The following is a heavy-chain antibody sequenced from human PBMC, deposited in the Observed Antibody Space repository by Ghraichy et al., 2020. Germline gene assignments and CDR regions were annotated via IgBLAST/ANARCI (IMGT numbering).Heavy chain of an antibody. D-gene: IGHD2-21*02. CDR2: IYYYGNT. V-gene: IGHV4-39*01. Sequence: SETLSLTCTVSGGSISSSSYFWGWIRQPPGKGLEWIGSIYYYGNTYYNPSLKSRVTISVDTSKHQFSLKLSSVTAADTAVYDCARHENIVVVTAARAFDIWGQGTMVTVSS. CDR1: GGSISSSSYF. CDR3: ARHENIVVVTAARAFDI. J-gene: IGHJ3*02.